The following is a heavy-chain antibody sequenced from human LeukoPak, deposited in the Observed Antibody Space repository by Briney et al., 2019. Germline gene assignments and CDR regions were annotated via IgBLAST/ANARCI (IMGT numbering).Heavy chain of an antibody. Sequence: ASVKVSCKDSGYTFTSYDINWVRQATGQGREWMGWMNPNSGNTGCAQKFRGRVTMTRNTSISTAYMELSSLRSEDTALYYCPIFHFWSGYPFDYWGQGPLVPVSS. CDR2: MNPNSGNT. CDR3: PIFHFWSGYPFDY. J-gene: IGHJ4*02. CDR1: GYTFTSYD. D-gene: IGHD3-3*01. V-gene: IGHV1-8*01.